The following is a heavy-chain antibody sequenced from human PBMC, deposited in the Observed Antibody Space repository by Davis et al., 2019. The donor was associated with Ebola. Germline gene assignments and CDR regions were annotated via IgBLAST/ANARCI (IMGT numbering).Heavy chain of an antibody. V-gene: IGHV3-7*01. CDR2: IKPDGSEK. Sequence: GESLKISCAASGFTFSSYSMNWVRQAPGKGLEWVANIKPDGSEKNYVDSVKGRFAISRDNAKNSLYLEMSSLRAEDTAVYYCARDRGVDGYNFEKYYYFGMDVWGQGTTVTVSS. J-gene: IGHJ6*02. CDR3: ARDRGVDGYNFEKYYYFGMDV. D-gene: IGHD5-24*01. CDR1: GFTFSSYS.